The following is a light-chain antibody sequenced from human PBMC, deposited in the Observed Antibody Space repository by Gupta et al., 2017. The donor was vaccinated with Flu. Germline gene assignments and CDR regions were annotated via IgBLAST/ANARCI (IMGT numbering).Light chain of an antibody. J-gene: IGKJ4*01. CDR2: DAS. CDR3: QQRNNGRPPFT. CDR1: QSVRSL. Sequence: EIVLTQSPATLSLSPGERATLSCRASQSVRSLLAWYQQKPGQPPRLLIYDASNRATGIPARFSGSGGGTDFTLTITSRDPEDFAVYYCQQRNNGRPPFTFGRGTKVEI. V-gene: IGKV3-11*01.